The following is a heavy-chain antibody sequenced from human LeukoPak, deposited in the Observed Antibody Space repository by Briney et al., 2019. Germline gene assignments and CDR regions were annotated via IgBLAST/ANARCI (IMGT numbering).Heavy chain of an antibody. D-gene: IGHD3-10*01. CDR1: GFTFSNYG. J-gene: IGHJ4*02. CDR2: IRYDGSNK. Sequence: GGSLRLSCAASGFTFSNYGMHWVRQAPGKGLEWVAFIRYDGSNKYYADSVKGRFTISRDNSKNTLYLQMNSLRAEDTAVYYCAKVRPWFGELLPADYWGQGTLVTVSS. CDR3: AKVRPWFGELLPADY. V-gene: IGHV3-30*02.